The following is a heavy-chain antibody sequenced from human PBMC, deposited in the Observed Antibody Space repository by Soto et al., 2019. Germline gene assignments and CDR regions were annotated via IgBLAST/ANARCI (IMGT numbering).Heavy chain of an antibody. V-gene: IGHV1-3*01. Sequence: QVQLVQSGAEVKKPGASVKVSCKASGYTFTSYAMHWVRQAPGQRLESMGWINAGNGNTKYSQKFQGRVTITRDTSASTAYMELSSLRSEDTAVYYCAREGYCSSTSCQPGMDVWGQGTTVTVSS. D-gene: IGHD2-2*01. CDR1: GYTFTSYA. CDR2: INAGNGNT. CDR3: AREGYCSSTSCQPGMDV. J-gene: IGHJ6*02.